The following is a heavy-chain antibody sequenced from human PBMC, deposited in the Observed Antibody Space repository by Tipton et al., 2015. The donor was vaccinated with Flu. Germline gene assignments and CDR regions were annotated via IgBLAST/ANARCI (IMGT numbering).Heavy chain of an antibody. V-gene: IGHV3-21*04. Sequence: SVRGRFIISRDNAKNSLYLQMSSLRAEDTAVYYCAGGDCTNGVCYTYNYPGMDVWGQGTTVTVSS. CDR3: AGGDCTNGVCYTYNYPGMDV. D-gene: IGHD2-8*01. J-gene: IGHJ6*02.